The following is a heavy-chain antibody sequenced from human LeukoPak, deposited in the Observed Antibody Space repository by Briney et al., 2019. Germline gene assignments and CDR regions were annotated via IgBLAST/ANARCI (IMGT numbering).Heavy chain of an antibody. CDR1: GDSISTYY. Sequence: SETLSLTCTVSGDSISTYYWSWIRQPPGKGLEWIAYVDYRGSTTYNPSLRSRVAISVDTSRNQFSLKLSSVTAADTAVYYCARSRSGYSYDHAAFEIWGQGTMVTVSS. CDR2: VDYRGST. J-gene: IGHJ3*02. V-gene: IGHV4-59*01. CDR3: ARSRSGYSYDHAAFEI. D-gene: IGHD5-18*01.